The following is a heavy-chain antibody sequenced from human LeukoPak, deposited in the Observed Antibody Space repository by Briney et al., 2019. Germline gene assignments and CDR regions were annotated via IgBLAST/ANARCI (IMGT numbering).Heavy chain of an antibody. CDR2: ISGSGGST. V-gene: IGHV3-23*01. J-gene: IGHJ4*02. CDR1: GFTFSSYA. CDR3: AKDRPALERLYYFYY. Sequence: GGSLRLSCAVSGFTFSSYAMSWVRQAPGKGLEWVSAISGSGGSTYYADSVKGRFTISRDNSKNTLYLQMNSLRAEDTAGHYSAKDRPALERLYYFYYRGQGTLVTVSS. D-gene: IGHD3-16*02.